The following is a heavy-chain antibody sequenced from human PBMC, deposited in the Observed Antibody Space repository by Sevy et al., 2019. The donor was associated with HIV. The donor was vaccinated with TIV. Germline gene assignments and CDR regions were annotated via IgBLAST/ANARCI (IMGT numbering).Heavy chain of an antibody. CDR3: ARDLGKGYCSSTSCLYGMDV. Sequence: GGSLRLSCAASGFTFSSYAMHWVRQAPGKGLGWVAVISYDGSNKYYADSVKGRFTISRDNSKNTLYLQMNSLRAEDTAVYYCARDLGKGYCSSTSCLYGMDVWGQGTTVTVSS. J-gene: IGHJ6*02. D-gene: IGHD2-2*01. CDR2: ISYDGSNK. V-gene: IGHV3-30-3*01. CDR1: GFTFSSYA.